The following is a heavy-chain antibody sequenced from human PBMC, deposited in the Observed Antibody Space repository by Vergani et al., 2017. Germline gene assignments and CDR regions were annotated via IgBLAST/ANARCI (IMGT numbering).Heavy chain of an antibody. CDR1: ESSFISNE. J-gene: IGHJ4*02. CDR2: INPIDSKI. D-gene: IGHD2-21*01. Sequence: EVMLVQAGAEVKKPGESLKISGKYSESSFISNEIAWVRQMSGKGLQWMWNINPIDSKIAYSPSFQGQTIMSLDKSITTAYLQWRSLKASDTAIYYCTTHVQCGDGACLHFNHWCQGTQVTVSS. CDR3: TTHVQCGDGACLHFNH. V-gene: IGHV5-51*01.